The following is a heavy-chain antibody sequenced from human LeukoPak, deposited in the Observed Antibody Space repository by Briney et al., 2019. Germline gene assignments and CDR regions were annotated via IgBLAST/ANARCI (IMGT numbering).Heavy chain of an antibody. J-gene: IGHJ5*02. V-gene: IGHV4-59*01. Sequence: PSETLSLTCTVSGGSISSYYWSWIRQPPGKGPEWIGYIYYSGSTNYNPSLKSRVTISVDTSKNQFSLKLSSVTAADTAVYYCARGLWFGEYNWFDPWGQGTLVTVSS. CDR3: ARGLWFGEYNWFDP. CDR2: IYYSGST. D-gene: IGHD3-10*01. CDR1: GGSISSYY.